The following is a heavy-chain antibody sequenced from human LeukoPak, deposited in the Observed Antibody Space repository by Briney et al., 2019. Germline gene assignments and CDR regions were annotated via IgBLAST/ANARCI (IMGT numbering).Heavy chain of an antibody. CDR3: ARARGLFDY. CDR1: GFTFSSYW. D-gene: IGHD3-10*01. CDR2: IKQAGSEK. Sequence: GGSLSLSCAASGFTFSSYWMSWVRQAPGKGLEWVANIKQAGSEKYYVDSVKGRFTISRDNAENSLYLQMNSLRAEDTAVYYCARARGLFDYWGQGSLVTVTS. V-gene: IGHV3-7*01. J-gene: IGHJ4*02.